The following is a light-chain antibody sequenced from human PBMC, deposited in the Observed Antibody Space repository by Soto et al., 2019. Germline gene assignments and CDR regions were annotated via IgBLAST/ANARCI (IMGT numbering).Light chain of an antibody. CDR1: SSDVGSYNL. CDR2: EVS. CDR3: SSYAGSNIL. V-gene: IGLV2-14*02. Sequence: QSALTQPASVSGSPGQSITISCTGTSSDVGSYNLVSWYQQHPGKAPKLMIYEVSKRPSGVSNRFSGSKSGNTASLTISGLQAEDEADYYCSSYAGSNILFGTGTKVTVL. J-gene: IGLJ1*01.